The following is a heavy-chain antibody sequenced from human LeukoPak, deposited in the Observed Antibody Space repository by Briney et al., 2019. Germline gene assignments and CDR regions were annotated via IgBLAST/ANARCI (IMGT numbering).Heavy chain of an antibody. CDR1: GYAFPGYY. CDR2: INPNSGGT. Sequence: ASVKVSCKASGYAFPGYYMHWVRQAPGQGLEWMGWINPNSGGTNYAQKFQGRVTMTRDTSLNTAYMELSMVRSDDTAVYYCAREGYCSSTSCYFDAFDIWGQGTMVTVSS. D-gene: IGHD2-2*01. J-gene: IGHJ3*02. CDR3: AREGYCSSTSCYFDAFDI. V-gene: IGHV1-2*02.